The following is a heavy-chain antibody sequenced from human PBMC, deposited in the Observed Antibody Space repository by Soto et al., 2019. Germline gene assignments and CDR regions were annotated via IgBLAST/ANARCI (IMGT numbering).Heavy chain of an antibody. CDR1: GFTFTSSA. Sequence: ASVKVSCKASGFTFTSSAMQWVRQARGQRLEWIGWIVVGSGNTNYAQKFQERVTITRDMSTSTAYMELSSLRSEDTAVYYCAAGPIVGAPTDYWGQGTLVTVSS. CDR3: AAGPIVGAPTDY. CDR2: IVVGSGNT. V-gene: IGHV1-58*02. D-gene: IGHD1-26*01. J-gene: IGHJ4*02.